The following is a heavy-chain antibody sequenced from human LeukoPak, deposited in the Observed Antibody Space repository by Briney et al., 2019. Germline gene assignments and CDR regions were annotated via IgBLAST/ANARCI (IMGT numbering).Heavy chain of an antibody. CDR1: GFTFSNYA. CDR3: ARDNAGLVKHLDAFDL. Sequence: GGSLRLSCAASGFTFSNYAMHWVRQAPGKGLEWVAVISYDGRNKYYADSVQGRFTISRDNSKNTAYLQMSSLRAEDTAVYYCARDNAGLVKHLDAFDLWGQGTMVTVAS. CDR2: ISYDGRNK. J-gene: IGHJ3*01. D-gene: IGHD1-26*01. V-gene: IGHV3-30-3*01.